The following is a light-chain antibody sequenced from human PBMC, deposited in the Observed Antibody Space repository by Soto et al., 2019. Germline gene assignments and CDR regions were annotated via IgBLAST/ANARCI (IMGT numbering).Light chain of an antibody. CDR3: SSYTSSSTYV. Sequence: QSVLTQPASVSGSPGQSITISCTGTSSDVGGYNYVSWYQQHPGKVPKLMIYDVSNRPSGVSNRFSGFKSGNTASLTISGLQAEDEADYYCSSYTSSSTYVFGTGTKLTVL. CDR2: DVS. V-gene: IGLV2-14*01. J-gene: IGLJ1*01. CDR1: SSDVGGYNY.